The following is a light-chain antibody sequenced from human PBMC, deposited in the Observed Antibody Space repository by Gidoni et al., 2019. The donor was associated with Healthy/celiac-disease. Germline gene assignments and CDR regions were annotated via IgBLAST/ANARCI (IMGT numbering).Light chain of an antibody. Sequence: DIQMPQSPSSLSASVGDRVTITCRASQSISSYLNWYQQKPGKAPKLLIYAASSLQSGVPSRFSGSVSGTDFTLTISSLQPEDFATYYCQQSYSTLITFXXXTRLEIK. J-gene: IGKJ5*01. CDR1: QSISSY. V-gene: IGKV1-39*01. CDR3: QQSYSTLIT. CDR2: AAS.